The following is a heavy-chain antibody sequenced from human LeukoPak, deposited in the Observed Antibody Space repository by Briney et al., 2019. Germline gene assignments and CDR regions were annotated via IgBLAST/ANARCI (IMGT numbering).Heavy chain of an antibody. CDR2: ISYSGTT. CDR3: ARDNYDYVWGSYRHLDY. Sequence: PSETLSLTCSVSGGSISGYYWSWIRQPPGKGLECIGYISYSGTTHYNPSPKSRVTISVDTSKNQFSLKVTSVTAADTAVYYCARDNYDYVWGSYRHLDYWGQGNLVTVSS. D-gene: IGHD3-16*02. J-gene: IGHJ4*02. V-gene: IGHV4-59*01. CDR1: GGSISGYY.